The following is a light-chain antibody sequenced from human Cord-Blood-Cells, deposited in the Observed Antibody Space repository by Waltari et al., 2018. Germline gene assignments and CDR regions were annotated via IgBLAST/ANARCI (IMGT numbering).Light chain of an antibody. Sequence: QSALTPPASVSGSPGQSTTIPCTGTSSHVGSYNLVPWYQQHPGKAPKLMIYEGSKRPSGVSNRFSGSKSGNTASLTISGLQAEDEADYYCCSYAGSSTWVFGGGTKLTVL. J-gene: IGLJ3*02. CDR2: EGS. CDR1: SSHVGSYNL. V-gene: IGLV2-23*01. CDR3: CSYAGSSTWV.